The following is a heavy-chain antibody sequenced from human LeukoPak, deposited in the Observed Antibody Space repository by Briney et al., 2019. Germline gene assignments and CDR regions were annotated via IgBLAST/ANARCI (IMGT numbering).Heavy chain of an antibody. J-gene: IGHJ4*02. V-gene: IGHV3-23*01. CDR3: ARGFAYCSGGSCYSAGGYLAPDY. D-gene: IGHD2-15*01. Sequence: GGSLRLSCAASGFTFSSYAMSWVRQAPGKGLEWFSAISGSGGSTYYADSVKGRFTISRDNSKNTLYLQMNSLRAEDTAVYYCARGFAYCSGGSCYSAGGYLAPDYWGQGTLVTVSS. CDR2: ISGSGGST. CDR1: GFTFSSYA.